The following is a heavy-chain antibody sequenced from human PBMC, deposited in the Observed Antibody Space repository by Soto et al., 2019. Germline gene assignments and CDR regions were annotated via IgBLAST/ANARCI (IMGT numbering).Heavy chain of an antibody. CDR2: ISYDGTTE. V-gene: IGHV3-30*18. J-gene: IGHJ4*02. CDR1: GLTFTNHG. CDR3: AKARLYNWNETLDF. D-gene: IGHD1-20*01. Sequence: QVQLVESGGGVVQPGRSLRLSCAASGLTFTNHGMHWVRQAPGKGLEWVAHISYDGTTEHYADSVKGRFTISRDNPNNTVHLQLNTLRPEDTAVYYCAKARLYNWNETLDFWGQGTLVTVSS.